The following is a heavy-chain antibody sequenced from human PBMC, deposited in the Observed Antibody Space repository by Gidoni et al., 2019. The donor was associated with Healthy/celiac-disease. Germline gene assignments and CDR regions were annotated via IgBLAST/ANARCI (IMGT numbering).Heavy chain of an antibody. D-gene: IGHD4-17*01. CDR3: ARALTTVTPFDY. V-gene: IGHV3-53*02. CDR1: GFTVSSNY. Sequence: EAQLVETGGGLIQPGGSLRLSCAASGFTVSSNYMSLLRQAPGKGLEWVSVIYSGGSTYDADSVKGRFTISRDNSKNTLYLQMNSLRAEDTAVYYCARALTTVTPFDYWGQGTLVTVAS. CDR2: IYSGGST. J-gene: IGHJ4*02.